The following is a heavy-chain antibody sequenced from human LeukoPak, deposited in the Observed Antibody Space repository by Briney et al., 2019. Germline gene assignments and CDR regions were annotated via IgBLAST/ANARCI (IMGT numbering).Heavy chain of an antibody. CDR2: ISSSSSSYI. V-gene: IGHV3-21*01. CDR3: ARSPLGVVPAASNY. CDR1: GFTFSSYS. Sequence: GGSLRLSCAASGFTFSSYSMNWVRQAPGKGLEWVSSISSSSSSYIYYADSVKGRFTISRDNAKNSLYLQMNSLRAEDTAVYYCARSPLGVVPAASNYWGQGTLVTVSS. D-gene: IGHD2-2*01. J-gene: IGHJ4*02.